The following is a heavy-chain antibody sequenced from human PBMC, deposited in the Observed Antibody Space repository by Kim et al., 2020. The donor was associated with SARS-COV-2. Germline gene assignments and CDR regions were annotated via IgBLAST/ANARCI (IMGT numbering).Heavy chain of an antibody. D-gene: IGHD1-26*01. J-gene: IGHJ4*02. Sequence: GGSLRLSCAASGFTFSSYAMHWVRQAPGNGLERVAVISYDGSNKYYADSVKGRFTISRDNSKNTLYLQMNSLRAEDTAVYYCARGMFRGGSYPSAYYWGQGTLVTVSS. V-gene: IGHV3-30*04. CDR3: ARGMFRGGSYPSAYY. CDR1: GFTFSSYA. CDR2: ISYDGSNK.